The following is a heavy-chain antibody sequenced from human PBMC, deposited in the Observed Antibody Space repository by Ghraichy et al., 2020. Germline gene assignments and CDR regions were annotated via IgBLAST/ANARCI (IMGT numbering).Heavy chain of an antibody. D-gene: IGHD2-15*01. CDR2: ISWNSGSI. CDR1: GFTFDDYA. V-gene: IGHV3-9*01. CDR3: AKDYTQGYYYGMDV. J-gene: IGHJ6*02. Sequence: SLRLSCAASGFTFDDYAMHWVRQAPGKGLEWVSGISWNSGSIGYADSVKGRFTISRDNAKNSLYLQMNSLRAEDTALYYCAKDYTQGYYYGMDVWGQGTTVTVSS.